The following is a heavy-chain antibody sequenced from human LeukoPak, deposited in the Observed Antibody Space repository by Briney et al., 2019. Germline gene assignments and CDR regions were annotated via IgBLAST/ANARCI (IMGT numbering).Heavy chain of an antibody. Sequence: PSETLSLTCTVSGGSISTSSYYWGWIRQPPGKGLECIGNIYYSGSTYYNPSLKSRVTISVDTSKNQFSLKLSSVTAADTAVYYCARNRYYYGSGSYGVPNWFDPWGQGTLVTVSS. J-gene: IGHJ5*02. CDR2: IYYSGST. V-gene: IGHV4-39*01. CDR1: GGSISTSSYY. CDR3: ARNRYYYGSGSYGVPNWFDP. D-gene: IGHD3-10*01.